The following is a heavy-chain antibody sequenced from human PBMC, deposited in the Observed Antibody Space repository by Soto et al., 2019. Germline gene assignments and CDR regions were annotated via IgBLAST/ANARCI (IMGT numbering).Heavy chain of an antibody. J-gene: IGHJ5*02. Sequence: PGESLKISCKGSGYSFTSYWIGWVRQMPGKGLEWMGIIYPGDSDTRYSPSFQGQVTISADKSISTAYLQWSSLKASDTAMYYCARLLNVPAAMISWFDPWGQGTLVTVSS. CDR1: GYSFTSYW. CDR2: IYPGDSDT. D-gene: IGHD2-2*01. CDR3: ARLLNVPAAMISWFDP. V-gene: IGHV5-51*01.